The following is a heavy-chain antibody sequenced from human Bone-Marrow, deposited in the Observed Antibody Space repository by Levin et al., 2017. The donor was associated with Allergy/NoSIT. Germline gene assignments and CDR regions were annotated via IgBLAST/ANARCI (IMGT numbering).Heavy chain of an antibody. CDR1: GGSMSSGSYY. Sequence: TSETLSLTCTVTGGSMSSGSYYWSWIRQPAGKGLEWIGRIYTSGSTNYNPSLKSRVTISVDTSKNQFSLKLSSVTAADTAVYYCARDTYMVRGVMGYNYMDGWGKGTTVTVSS. D-gene: IGHD3-10*01. CDR2: IYTSGST. CDR3: ARDTYMVRGVMGYNYMDG. J-gene: IGHJ6*03. V-gene: IGHV4-61*02.